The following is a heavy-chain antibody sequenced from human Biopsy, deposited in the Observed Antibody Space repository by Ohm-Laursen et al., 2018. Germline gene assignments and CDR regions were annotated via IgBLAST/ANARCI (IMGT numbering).Heavy chain of an antibody. J-gene: IGHJ4*02. D-gene: IGHD6-13*01. CDR3: ARTQSATGKNSFDY. CDR2: TYYRSKWST. CDR1: GDSVSSNIAA. V-gene: IGHV6-1*01. Sequence: QTLSLTCAISGDSVSSNIAAWNWVRQSPSRGLEWLGRTYYRSKWSTDYAVSVKSRITINSDTSKNQFSLQLDSVTPEDTAVYYCARTQSATGKNSFDYWGQGTLVTVSS.